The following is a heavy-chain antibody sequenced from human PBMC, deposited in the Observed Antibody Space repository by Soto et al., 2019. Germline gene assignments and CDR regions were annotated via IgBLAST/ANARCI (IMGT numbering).Heavy chain of an antibody. Sequence: QVQLQESGPGLVKPSQTLSLTCTVSGGSISSAGYSWSWIRQPPGNGLDWIGYRFSSGSTSYNPSLKSRVPISIATSMNQFSLKLSSVSAADTSVYYCGRRGGDYYYDSRGYYYPSNWFDPWGQGTLVTVSA. V-gene: IGHV4-30-4*01. D-gene: IGHD3-22*01. J-gene: IGHJ5*02. CDR1: GGSISSAGYS. CDR2: RFSSGST. CDR3: GRRGGDYYYDSRGYYYPSNWFDP.